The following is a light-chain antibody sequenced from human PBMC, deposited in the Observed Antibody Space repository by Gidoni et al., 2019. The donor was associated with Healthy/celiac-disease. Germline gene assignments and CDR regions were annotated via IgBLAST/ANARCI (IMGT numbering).Light chain of an antibody. CDR2: AAS. V-gene: IGKV1-27*01. CDR1: QGISHY. J-gene: IGKJ3*01. CDR3: KKYNSAPFT. Sequence: DIQMTQSPSSLSASVGDKVTITCRASQGISHYLAWYQQKPGKVPKLLIYAASTLHSGVPSRFSGSGSGTDFTLTISSLQPEDVATYYCKKYNSAPFTFGPXTKVDIK.